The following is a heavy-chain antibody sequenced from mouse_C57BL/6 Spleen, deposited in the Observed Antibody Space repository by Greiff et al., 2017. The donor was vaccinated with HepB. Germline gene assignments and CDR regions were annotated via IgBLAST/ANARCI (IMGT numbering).Heavy chain of an antibody. CDR3: ARYGLRYDY. J-gene: IGHJ2*01. V-gene: IGHV1-69*01. CDR2: IDPSDSYT. Sequence: QVQLQQPGAELVMPGASVKLSCKASGYTFTSYWMHWVKQRPGQGLEWIGEIDPSDSYTNYNQKFKGKSTLTVDKSSSTAYMQLSSLTSEDSAVYYCARYGLRYDYWGQGTTLTVSS. D-gene: IGHD1-1*01. CDR1: GYTFTSYW.